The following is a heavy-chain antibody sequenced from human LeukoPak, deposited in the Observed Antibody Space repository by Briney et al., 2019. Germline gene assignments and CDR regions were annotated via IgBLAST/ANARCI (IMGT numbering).Heavy chain of an antibody. J-gene: IGHJ3*02. D-gene: IGHD3-3*01. V-gene: IGHV3-30*02. Sequence: PGGSLRLSCAASGFTFSSYGMHWVRQAPGKGLEWVAFIRYDGSNKYYADSVKGRFTISRDNSKNTLYLQMNSLRAEDTAVYYCAKEYENPLTYYDFWSGHLAHDAFDIWGRGTMVTVSS. CDR3: AKEYENPLTYYDFWSGHLAHDAFDI. CDR1: GFTFSSYG. CDR2: IRYDGSNK.